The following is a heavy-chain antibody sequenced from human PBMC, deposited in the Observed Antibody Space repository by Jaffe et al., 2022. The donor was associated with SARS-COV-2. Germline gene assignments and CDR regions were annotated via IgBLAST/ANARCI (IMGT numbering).Heavy chain of an antibody. J-gene: IGHJ4*02. D-gene: IGHD3-10*01. V-gene: IGHV3-15*01. CDR1: GFSFSNVW. CDR3: TSGPEQNIQDFDF. CDR2: IRSRAAGGIT. Sequence: EVQLVESGGGLVEPGGSLRLSCVASGFSFSNVWMSWVRQAPGKGLELVGRIRSRAAGGITEFSAPVKGRFSISRDDSKDTVYLQMNRLKTQDTGMYFCTSGPEQNIQDFDFWGQGTLVTVSS.